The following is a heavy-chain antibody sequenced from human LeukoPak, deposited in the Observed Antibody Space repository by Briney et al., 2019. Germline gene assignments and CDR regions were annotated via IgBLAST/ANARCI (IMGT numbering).Heavy chain of an antibody. CDR3: ARVLPVASRDY. CDR2: IKQDGSDK. CDR1: GFTFSTYW. J-gene: IGHJ4*02. V-gene: IGHV3-7*01. D-gene: IGHD2-2*01. Sequence: HPGGSLRLSCAASGFTFSTYWMGWVRQAPGKGLEWVANIKQDGSDKFYVDSVKGRFTISRDNAKNSMYLQMNSLRAEDTAVYYCARVLPVASRDYWGQGTLVTVSS.